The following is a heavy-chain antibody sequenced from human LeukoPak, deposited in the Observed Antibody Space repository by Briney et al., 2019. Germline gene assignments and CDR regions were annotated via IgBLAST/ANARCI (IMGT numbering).Heavy chain of an antibody. D-gene: IGHD6-19*01. CDR2: ISAYNGNT. V-gene: IGHV1-18*01. Sequence: ASVKVSCKASGYTFTSYGISWVRQAPGQGREWMGWISAYNGNTNYAQKLQGRVTITTDTSTSTAYMELRSLRSDDTAVYYCARDRGSSSGSKTRQPYYWGQGTLVTVSS. CDR1: GYTFTSYG. J-gene: IGHJ4*02. CDR3: ARDRGSSSGSKTRQPYY.